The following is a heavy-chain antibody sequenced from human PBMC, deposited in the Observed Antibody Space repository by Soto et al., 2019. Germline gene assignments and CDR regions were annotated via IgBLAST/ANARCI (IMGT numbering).Heavy chain of an antibody. J-gene: IGHJ4*02. D-gene: IGHD3-3*01. Sequence: QITLNESGPTVVRPTEPLTLTCRFSGFSLTTSGVGVGWIRQSPGKAPEWLALIYWDDDKRYSASLKSRLTLTKDTSKSQVVLTVSDLYPTDTATYYCAHRVLRTVFGLVTTAAIYFDSWGQGTPVAVSS. CDR3: AHRVLRTVFGLVTTAAIYFDS. CDR1: GFSLTTSGVG. V-gene: IGHV2-5*02. CDR2: IYWDDDK.